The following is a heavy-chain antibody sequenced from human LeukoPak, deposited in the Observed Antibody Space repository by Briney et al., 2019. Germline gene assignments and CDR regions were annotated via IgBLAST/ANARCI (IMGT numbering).Heavy chain of an antibody. CDR3: ARGLTYYDLWSGYYNDDGYYFDY. D-gene: IGHD3-3*01. J-gene: IGHJ4*02. V-gene: IGHV3-20*04. CDR1: GFTFDDYG. CDR2: INWNGGST. Sequence: GGSLRLSCAASGFTFDDYGMSWVRQAPGKGLEWVSGINWNGGSTGYADSVKGRFTISRDNAKNSLYLQMNSLRSEDTAVYYCARGLTYYDLWSGYYNDDGYYFDYWGQGTLVTVSS.